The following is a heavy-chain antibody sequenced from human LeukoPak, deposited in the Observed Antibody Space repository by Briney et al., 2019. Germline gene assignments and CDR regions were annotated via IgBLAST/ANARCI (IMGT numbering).Heavy chain of an antibody. CDR2: INPNSGGT. CDR1: GYTFTGYY. D-gene: IGHD6-13*01. Sequence: GASVKVSCKASGYTFTGYYMHWVRQAPGQGLEWMGRINPNSGGTNYAQKFQGRVTMTRDTSISTAYMELSRLRSDDTAVYYCARDQQPVYYFXYWGQGTLVTVSS. V-gene: IGHV1-2*06. CDR3: ARDQQPVYYFXY. J-gene: IGHJ4*02.